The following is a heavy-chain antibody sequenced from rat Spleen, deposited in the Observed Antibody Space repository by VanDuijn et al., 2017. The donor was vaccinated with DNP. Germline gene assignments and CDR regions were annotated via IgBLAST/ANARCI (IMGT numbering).Heavy chain of an antibody. J-gene: IGHJ1*01. CDR1: GFNFNDYW. D-gene: IGHD4-3*01. V-gene: IGHV5-31*01. CDR2: ISNTGDNT. Sequence: EVQLVESGGGLVQPGRSLKLSCAASGFNFNDYWMTWIRQAPGKGLEWVASISNTGDNTYYSDSVKGRFTISRDNAQSTLYLQMDSLRSEDTATYYCARLRGYPYWYFDFWGPGTMVTVSS. CDR3: ARLRGYPYWYFDF.